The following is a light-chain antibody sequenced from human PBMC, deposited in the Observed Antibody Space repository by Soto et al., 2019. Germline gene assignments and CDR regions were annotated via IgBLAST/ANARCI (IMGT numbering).Light chain of an antibody. J-gene: IGLJ2*01. CDR1: SSNIGSNY. V-gene: IGLV1-47*01. Sequence: QSVLTQPPSASGTPGQRATISCSGSSSNIGSNYVYWYQQLPGTAPKLLIYRNNQRPSGVPDRFSGSKSGTSASLAISGLRSEDEADYYCAAWDDSLSAGVFGGGTKLTVL. CDR3: AAWDDSLSAGV. CDR2: RNN.